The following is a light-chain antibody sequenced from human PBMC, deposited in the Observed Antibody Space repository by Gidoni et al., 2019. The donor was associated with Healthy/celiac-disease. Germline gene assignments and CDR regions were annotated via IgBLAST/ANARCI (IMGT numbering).Light chain of an antibody. CDR3: QSYDSSLSGSKV. CDR1: SSNIGAGYD. Sequence: QSVLTQPPSVSGAPGQRVTISCTGSSSNIGAGYDVHWYQQLPGTAPKLLIPGNSNRPSGVPDRFSGSKSGTSASLAITGLQAEDEADYYCQSYDSSLSGSKVFGGGTKLTVL. J-gene: IGLJ2*01. CDR2: GNS. V-gene: IGLV1-40*01.